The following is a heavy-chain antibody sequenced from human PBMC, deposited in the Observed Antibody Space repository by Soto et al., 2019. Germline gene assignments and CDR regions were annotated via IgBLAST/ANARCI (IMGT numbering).Heavy chain of an antibody. V-gene: IGHV1-18*04. D-gene: IGHD3-10*01. CDR1: GYTFTSYG. CDR2: ISAYNGNT. J-gene: IGHJ4*02. Sequence: ASVKVSCKASGYTFTSYGISWVRQAPGQGLEWMGWISAYNGNTNYAQKLQGRVTMTTDTSTSTAYMELRSLRSDDTAVYYCAREIEGPPPKTHRFLDYWGQGTLVTVSS. CDR3: AREIEGPPPKTHRFLDY.